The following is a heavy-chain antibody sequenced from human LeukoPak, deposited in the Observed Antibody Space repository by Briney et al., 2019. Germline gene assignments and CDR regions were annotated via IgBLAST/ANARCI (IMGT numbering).Heavy chain of an antibody. CDR3: AKAERIVTVFGVVNYFDY. Sequence: GGSLRLSCVDSGFTFSSHSMNWVRQAPGKGLEWVSSISSSSSYIYYADSVKGRFTISRDNAKNSLYLQMNSLRAEDTAVYYCAKAERIVTVFGVVNYFDYWGQGTLVTVSS. V-gene: IGHV3-21*01. CDR1: GFTFSSHS. J-gene: IGHJ4*02. D-gene: IGHD3-3*01. CDR2: ISSSSSYI.